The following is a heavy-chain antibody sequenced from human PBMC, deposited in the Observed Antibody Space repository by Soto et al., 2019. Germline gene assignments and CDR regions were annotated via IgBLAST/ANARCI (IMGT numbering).Heavy chain of an antibody. Sequence: VKVSCKASGYTFTSYDINWVRQATGQGLEWMGWMNPNSGNTGYAQKFQGRVTMTRNTSISTAYMELSSLRSEDTAVYYCARGLTLRYFDWLLYQYYFDYWGQGTLVTVSS. CDR3: ARGLTLRYFDWLLYQYYFDY. V-gene: IGHV1-8*01. D-gene: IGHD3-9*01. CDR2: MNPNSGNT. CDR1: GYTFTSYD. J-gene: IGHJ4*02.